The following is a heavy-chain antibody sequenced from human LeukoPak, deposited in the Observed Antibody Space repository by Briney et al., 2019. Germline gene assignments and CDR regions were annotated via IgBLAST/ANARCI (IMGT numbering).Heavy chain of an antibody. D-gene: IGHD5-18*01. CDR1: GGSISSYY. CDR2: IYYSGST. J-gene: IGHJ4*02. Sequence: PSETLSLTCTVSGGSISSYYWSWIRQPPGKGLEWIGYIYYSGSTNYNPSLKSRVTISVDTSKNQFSLKLSSVTAADTAVYYCARVDHGYSYGYAGSFDYWGQGTLVTVSS. CDR3: ARVDHGYSYGYAGSFDY. V-gene: IGHV4-59*01.